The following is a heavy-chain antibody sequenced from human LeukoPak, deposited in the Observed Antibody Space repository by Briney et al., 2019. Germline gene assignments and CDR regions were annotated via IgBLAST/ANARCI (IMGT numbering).Heavy chain of an antibody. Sequence: GGSLRPSCAASGFTFSSYAMSWVRQAPGKGLEWVSAISGSGGSTYYADSVKGRFTISRDNSKNTLYLQMNSLRAEDTAVYYCAKVGKEYSYGDFDYWGQGTLVTVSS. CDR1: GFTFSSYA. J-gene: IGHJ4*02. CDR2: ISGSGGST. D-gene: IGHD5-18*01. CDR3: AKVGKEYSYGDFDY. V-gene: IGHV3-23*01.